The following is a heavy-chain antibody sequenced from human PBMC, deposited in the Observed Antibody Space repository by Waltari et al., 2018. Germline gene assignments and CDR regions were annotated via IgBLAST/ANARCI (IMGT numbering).Heavy chain of an antibody. CDR2: INAGNGNT. D-gene: IGHD2-2*01. J-gene: IGHJ4*02. Sequence: QVQLVQSGAEVKKPGASVKVSCKASGYTFTSYAMHWVRQAPGQRLEWMGWINAGNGNTKYSQKFQGRVTITRDTSASTAYMELSSLRSEDTAVYYCARPYCSSTSCYAGPFDYWGQGTLVTVSS. CDR1: GYTFTSYA. CDR3: ARPYCSSTSCYAGPFDY. V-gene: IGHV1-3*01.